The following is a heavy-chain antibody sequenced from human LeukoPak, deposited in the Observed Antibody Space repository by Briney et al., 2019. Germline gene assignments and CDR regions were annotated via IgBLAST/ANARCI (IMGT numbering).Heavy chain of an antibody. CDR3: ASSCYYDNWFDP. J-gene: IGHJ5*02. CDR1: GGSISGYY. Sequence: SETLSLTCTVSGGSISGYYWNWIRQPPGKGLEWIGYIYYSGSTNYNPSLKSRVTISVDTSKNQFSLKLSSVTAADTAVYYCASSCYYDNWFDPWGQGTLVTVSS. CDR2: IYYSGST. V-gene: IGHV4-59*08. D-gene: IGHD3-10*01.